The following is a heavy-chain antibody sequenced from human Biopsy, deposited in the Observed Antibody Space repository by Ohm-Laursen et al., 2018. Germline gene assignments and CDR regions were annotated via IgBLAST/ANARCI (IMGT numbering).Heavy chain of an antibody. CDR1: GYTFTGYH. V-gene: IGHV1-2*02. Sequence: ASVKVSCNASGYTFTGYHVHWVRQAPGQGLEWMGWINAKTGDTNYAQKFQGRVAMTRDTSISTAYVDLSSLRSDDTAVYYCTRGGYYYDSLAYYYWFDPWGQGTLVAVSS. D-gene: IGHD3-22*01. J-gene: IGHJ5*02. CDR3: TRGGYYYDSLAYYYWFDP. CDR2: INAKTGDT.